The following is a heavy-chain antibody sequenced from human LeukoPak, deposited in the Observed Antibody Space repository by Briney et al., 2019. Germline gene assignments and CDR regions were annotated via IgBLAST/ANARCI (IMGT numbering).Heavy chain of an antibody. V-gene: IGHV3-23*01. CDR2: ISGSGGST. D-gene: IGHD3-22*01. CDR1: GFTFSSYA. Sequence: PGGSLRLSCAASGFTFSSYAMSWVRQAPGKGLEWVSAISGSGGSTYYADSVKGRFTISRDNSKNTLYLQMNSLRAEDTAVYYCAKWEDTMIVVVRGNDYWGQGTLVTVSS. J-gene: IGHJ4*02. CDR3: AKWEDTMIVVVRGNDY.